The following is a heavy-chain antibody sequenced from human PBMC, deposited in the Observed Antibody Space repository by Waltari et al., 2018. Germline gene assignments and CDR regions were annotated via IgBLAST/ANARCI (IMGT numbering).Heavy chain of an antibody. J-gene: IGHJ5*02. D-gene: IGHD6-19*01. CDR3: ARAAYSSGWYYIYRDWFDP. CDR1: GGTFSSYA. V-gene: IGHV1-69*14. Sequence: QVQLVQSGAEVKKPGSSVKVSCKASGGTFSSYAISWVRQAPGQGLEWMGGIIPIFGTANYAQKFQGRVTITADKSTSTAYMELSSLRSEDTAVYYCARAAYSSGWYYIYRDWFDPWGQGTLVTVSS. CDR2: IIPIFGTA.